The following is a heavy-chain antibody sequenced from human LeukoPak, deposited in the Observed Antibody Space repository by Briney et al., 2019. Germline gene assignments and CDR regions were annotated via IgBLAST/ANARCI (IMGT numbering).Heavy chain of an antibody. J-gene: IGHJ4*02. CDR2: ISAYNGNT. CDR1: GYTFTGYY. Sequence: ASVKVSCKASGYTFTGYYMHWVRQAPGQGLEWMGWISAYNGNTNYAQKLQGRVTMTTDTSTSTAYMELRSLRSDDTAVYYCARDNPRSYDYVWGSYRYAFDYWGQGTLVTVSS. V-gene: IGHV1-18*04. CDR3: ARDNPRSYDYVWGSYRYAFDY. D-gene: IGHD3-16*02.